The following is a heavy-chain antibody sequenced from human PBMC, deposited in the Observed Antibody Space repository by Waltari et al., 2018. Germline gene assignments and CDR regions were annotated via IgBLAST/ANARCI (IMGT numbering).Heavy chain of an antibody. Sequence: QVQLVQSGAEVNNPGASVKVSCKASGYTFTSYGISWVRQAPGQGLEWMGWISAYNGNTNYAQKVQGRVTMTTDASTSTAYMELSSQRSEETAVYYCASSTDRPGIAAAAPQYWGQGTLVTVSS. V-gene: IGHV1-18*01. D-gene: IGHD6-13*01. CDR2: ISAYNGNT. CDR3: ASSTDRPGIAAAAPQY. CDR1: GYTFTSYG. J-gene: IGHJ4*02.